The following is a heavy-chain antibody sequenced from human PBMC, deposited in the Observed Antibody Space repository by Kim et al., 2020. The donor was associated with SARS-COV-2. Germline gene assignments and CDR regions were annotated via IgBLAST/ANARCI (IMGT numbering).Heavy chain of an antibody. CDR1: GDSISSSSSY. Sequence: SETLSLTCTVSGDSISSSSSYWGWIRQPPGKGLEWIESISDSGSTFNNPSLKSRVTISVVRSKNQFSLKLSSVTAADTAVYYCARHVSNSCGRFDYWGQG. J-gene: IGHJ4*02. CDR3: ARHVSNSCGRFDY. D-gene: IGHD6-19*01. CDR2: ISDSGST. V-gene: IGHV4-39*01.